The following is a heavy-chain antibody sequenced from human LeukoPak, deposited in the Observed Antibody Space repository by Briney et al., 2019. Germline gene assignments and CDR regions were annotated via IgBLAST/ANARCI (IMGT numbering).Heavy chain of an antibody. Sequence: GGSLRLSCAASGFTFSSYAMSWVRQAPGKGLEWVSAISGSGGSTYYADSVKGRFTISRDNSKNTLYLQMNSLRAEGTAVYYCAKDRKVRGPSMSGFDYWGQGTLVTVSS. D-gene: IGHD3-10*01. CDR1: GFTFSSYA. J-gene: IGHJ4*02. CDR3: AKDRKVRGPSMSGFDY. V-gene: IGHV3-23*01. CDR2: ISGSGGST.